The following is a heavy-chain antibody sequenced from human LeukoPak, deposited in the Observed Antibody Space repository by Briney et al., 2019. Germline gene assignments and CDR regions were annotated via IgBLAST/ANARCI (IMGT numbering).Heavy chain of an antibody. V-gene: IGHV3-7*03. CDR3: ARDEHIVVVTARYWYFDL. CDR2: IKQDGSEK. CDR1: GFTFSSYW. Sequence: GGSLRLSCAASGFTFSSYWMSWVRQAPGKGLEWVANIKQDGSEKYYVDPVKGRFTISRDNAKNSLYLQMNSLRAEDTAVYYCARDEHIVVVTARYWYFDLWGRGTLVTVSS. D-gene: IGHD2-21*02. J-gene: IGHJ2*01.